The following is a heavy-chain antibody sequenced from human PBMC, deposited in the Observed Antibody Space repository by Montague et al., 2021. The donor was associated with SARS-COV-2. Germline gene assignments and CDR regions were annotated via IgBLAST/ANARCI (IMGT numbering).Heavy chain of an antibody. Sequence: TLSLTCTVSGGSIRSGSYYWSWIRPPAGKGLEWIRRIYSGGSTNYNPSLKSRVTMSADTSKNQFSLKVISVTAADTAVYSCPRDYGDYSYYYGLDVWGQGTTVTVSS. CDR2: IYSGGST. D-gene: IGHD4-17*01. J-gene: IGHJ6*02. CDR1: GGSIRSGSYY. CDR3: PRDYGDYSYYYGLDV. V-gene: IGHV4-61*02.